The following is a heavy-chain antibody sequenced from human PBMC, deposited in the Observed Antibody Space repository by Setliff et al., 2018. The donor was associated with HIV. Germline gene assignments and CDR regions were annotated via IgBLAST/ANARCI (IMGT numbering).Heavy chain of an antibody. Sequence: SVKVSCKSSAGSFSIFAINWVRQAPGQGLEWMGGMMTIFSTTNYARKFQGRVTITTDESTGTAYMELSNLRSEDTAVYYCATEGAGGSYQRASALDVWGRGTMVTGS. J-gene: IGHJ3*01. CDR2: MMTIFSTT. D-gene: IGHD1-26*01. V-gene: IGHV1-69*05. CDR3: ATEGAGGSYQRASALDV. CDR1: AGSFSIFA.